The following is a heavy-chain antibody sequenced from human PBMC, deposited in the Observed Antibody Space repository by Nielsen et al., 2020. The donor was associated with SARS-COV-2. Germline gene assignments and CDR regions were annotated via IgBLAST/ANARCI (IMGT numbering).Heavy chain of an antibody. Sequence: SETLSLTCGVSFGSFSDYSWGWIRQPPGKGLEWIGVITYSGSTNYNPSLMSRVTISIVPSKSQFSLKLSSVTAADTAVYYCARLLLGYSSSWYDYWGQGTLVTVSS. J-gene: IGHJ4*02. CDR3: ARLLLGYSSSWYDY. D-gene: IGHD6-13*01. CDR2: ITYSGST. V-gene: IGHV4-34*01. CDR1: FGSFSDYS.